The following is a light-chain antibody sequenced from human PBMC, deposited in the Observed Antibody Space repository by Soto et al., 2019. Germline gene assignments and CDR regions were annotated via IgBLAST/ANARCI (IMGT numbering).Light chain of an antibody. CDR2: DAS. CDR3: QRRSNWPPGSIT. J-gene: IGKJ5*01. V-gene: IGKV3-11*01. CDR1: QTISGY. Sequence: VLTQSPATLSLSPGERATLSCRASQTISGYLAWYQQKPGQAPRLLIYDASNRATGIPARFSGSGSGTDFTLTISSLEAEDFAVYYCQRRSNWPPGSITFGQGTRLEIK.